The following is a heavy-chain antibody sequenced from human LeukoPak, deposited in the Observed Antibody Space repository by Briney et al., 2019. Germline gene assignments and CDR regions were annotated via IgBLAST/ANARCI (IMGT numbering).Heavy chain of an antibody. D-gene: IGHD3-10*01. CDR3: ASGTGGY. V-gene: IGHV4-61*01. CDR2: IYYSGST. J-gene: IGHJ4*02. CDR1: GGSVSSGSYY. Sequence: SETLSLTCTVSGGSVSSGSYYWSWIRQPPGKGLEWIGYIYYSGSTNYNPSLKSRVTISVDTSKNQFSLKLSSVTAADTAVYYCASGTGGYWGQGTLVTVSS.